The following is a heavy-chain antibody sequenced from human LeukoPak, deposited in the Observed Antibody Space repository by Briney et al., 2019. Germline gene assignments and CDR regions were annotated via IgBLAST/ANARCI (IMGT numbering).Heavy chain of an antibody. V-gene: IGHV3-20*04. D-gene: IGHD2-2*03. CDR3: AKDRTGYCSSTSCYYYYMDV. J-gene: IGHJ6*03. CDR1: GFTFDDHG. Sequence: GGSLRLSCAASGFTFDDHGMGWVRQVPGKALEWVSGINWNGETTAYADSVKGRFSISRDSARNSLFLQMNSLRAEDTAVYYCAKDRTGYCSSTSCYYYYMDVWGKGTTVTVSS. CDR2: INWNGETT.